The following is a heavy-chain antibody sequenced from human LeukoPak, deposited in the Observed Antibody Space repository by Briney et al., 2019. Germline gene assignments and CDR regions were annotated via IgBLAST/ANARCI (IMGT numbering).Heavy chain of an antibody. Sequence: GASVKVCCKASGGTFSSYAISWVRQAPGQGLEWMGGIIPIFGTANYAQKFQGRVTITADESTSTAYMELSSLRSEDTAVYYCAGCSSTSCYYYYGMDVWGQGTTVTVSS. J-gene: IGHJ6*02. CDR2: IIPIFGTA. V-gene: IGHV1-69*13. CDR3: AGCSSTSCYYYYGMDV. CDR1: GGTFSSYA. D-gene: IGHD2-2*01.